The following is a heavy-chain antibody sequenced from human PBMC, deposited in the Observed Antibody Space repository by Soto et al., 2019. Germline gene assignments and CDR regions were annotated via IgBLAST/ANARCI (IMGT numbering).Heavy chain of an antibody. CDR2: ISGSGGST. Sequence: GGSLRLSCAASGFTFSSYAMSWVRQAPGKGLEWVSAISGSGGSTYYADSVKGRFTISRDNSKNTLYLQMNSLRAEDTAVYYCAKDQGPDYDILTGYEGGDAFDIWGQGTMVTVSS. V-gene: IGHV3-23*01. D-gene: IGHD3-9*01. J-gene: IGHJ3*02. CDR1: GFTFSSYA. CDR3: AKDQGPDYDILTGYEGGDAFDI.